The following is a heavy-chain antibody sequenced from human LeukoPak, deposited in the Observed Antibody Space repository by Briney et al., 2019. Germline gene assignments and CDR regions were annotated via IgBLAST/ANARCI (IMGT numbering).Heavy chain of an antibody. Sequence: SETLSLTSAVYGGSFSGYYWSWIRQPPGKGLEWIGEINHSGSTNYNPSLKSRVTISVDTSKNQFSLKLSSVTAADTAVYYCARVQGSSAPTLFDYWGQGTLVTVSS. D-gene: IGHD6-6*01. V-gene: IGHV4-34*01. CDR3: ARVQGSSAPTLFDY. J-gene: IGHJ4*02. CDR2: INHSGST. CDR1: GGSFSGYY.